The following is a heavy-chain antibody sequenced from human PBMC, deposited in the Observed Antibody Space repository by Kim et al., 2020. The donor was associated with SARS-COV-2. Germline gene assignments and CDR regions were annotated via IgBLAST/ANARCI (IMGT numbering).Heavy chain of an antibody. CDR1: GFTFSSYW. J-gene: IGHJ6*02. CDR3: ARDRRGIAVAGRSPDYYYGMDV. CDR2: IKQDGSEK. Sequence: GGSLRLSCAASGFTFSSYWMSWVRQAPGKGLEWVANIKQDGSEKYYVDSVKGRFTISRDNAKNSLYLQMNSLRAEDTAVYYCARDRRGIAVAGRSPDYYYGMDVWGQGTTVTVSS. D-gene: IGHD6-19*01. V-gene: IGHV3-7*03.